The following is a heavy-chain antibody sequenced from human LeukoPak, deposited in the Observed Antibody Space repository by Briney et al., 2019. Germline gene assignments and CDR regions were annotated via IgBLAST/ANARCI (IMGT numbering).Heavy chain of an antibody. CDR2: ISWNSGEI. D-gene: IGHD6-6*01. CDR1: GFTFDDYA. CDR3: AKNEGSSRAFAD. V-gene: IGHV3-9*01. Sequence: PGGSLRLSCAASGFTFDDYAMHWVRQAPGKGLEWVSGISWNSGEIAYVGSVKGRFTISRDNAKNSLFLHINSLRADDTALYFCAKNEGSSRAFADWGQGTLVTVSS. J-gene: IGHJ4*02.